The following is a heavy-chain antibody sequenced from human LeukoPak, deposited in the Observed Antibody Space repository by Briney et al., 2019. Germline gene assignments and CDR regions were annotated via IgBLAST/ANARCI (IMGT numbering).Heavy chain of an antibody. CDR2: INTDGRTT. V-gene: IGHV3-74*01. CDR3: ARDITLTRGGRSDY. CDR1: GFTFSSYW. Sequence: GGSLRLSCAASGFTFSSYWMYWVRQAPGKGLVWVSRINTDGRTTNYADSVKGRFTISRDNDKNTLYLQMNSLRAEDTAVYYCARDITLTRGGRSDYWGDGTLVTVSA. J-gene: IGHJ4*01. D-gene: IGHD3-10*01.